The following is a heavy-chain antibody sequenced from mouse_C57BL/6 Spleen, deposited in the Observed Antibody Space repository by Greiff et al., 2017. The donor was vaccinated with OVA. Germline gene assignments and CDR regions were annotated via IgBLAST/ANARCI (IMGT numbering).Heavy chain of an antibody. Sequence: QVHVKQSGAELARPGASVKLSCKASGYTFTSYGISWVKQRTGQGLEWIGEIYPRSGNTYYNEKFKGKATLTADKSSSTAYMELRSLTSEDSAVYFCARSRPNWDLWGQGTTLTVSS. CDR3: ARSRPNWDL. V-gene: IGHV1-81*01. D-gene: IGHD4-1*01. CDR1: GYTFTSYG. J-gene: IGHJ2*01. CDR2: IYPRSGNT.